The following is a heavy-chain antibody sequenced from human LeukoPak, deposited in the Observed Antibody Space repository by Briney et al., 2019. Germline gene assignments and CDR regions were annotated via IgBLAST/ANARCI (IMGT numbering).Heavy chain of an antibody. CDR1: GFTLSSYG. CDR3: AKEPYTSDTYVYAMDV. D-gene: IGHD6-19*01. Sequence: PGGSLRLSSAASGFTLSSYGMHWVRQAPGQGLEWVSFIRYDGSNKYYADSVKGRFTISRDNSKNTMYLQMHSLRAEDTAVYYCAKEPYTSDTYVYAMDVWGQGTTVTVSS. CDR2: IRYDGSNK. J-gene: IGHJ6*02. V-gene: IGHV3-30*02.